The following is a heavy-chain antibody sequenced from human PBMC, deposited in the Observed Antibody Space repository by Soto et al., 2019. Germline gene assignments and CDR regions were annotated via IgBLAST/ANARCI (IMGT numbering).Heavy chain of an antibody. CDR3: ARSGITGTGYYFYGMDV. Sequence: QVQLVESGGGVVQPGRSLSLSCAASGFTFSSYGMQWVRQAPGKGLEWVAVIWHDGSNQYYGDSVKGRFTISRDNSKNPLNLLMNNLRAEDSAVYYCARSGITGTGYYFYGMDVWGQGTTVTVSS. CDR1: GFTFSSYG. V-gene: IGHV3-33*01. J-gene: IGHJ6*02. D-gene: IGHD1-7*01. CDR2: IWHDGSNQ.